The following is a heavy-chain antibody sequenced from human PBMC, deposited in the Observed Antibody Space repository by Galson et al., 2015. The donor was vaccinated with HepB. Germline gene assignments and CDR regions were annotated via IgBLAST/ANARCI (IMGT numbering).Heavy chain of an antibody. Sequence: SVKVSCKASGYTFTSYYMHWVRQAPGQGLEWMGIINPSGGSTSCAQKFQGRVTMTRDTSTSTVYMELSSLRSEDTAVYYCARAPGELERGDPWESYGMDVWGQGTTVTVSS. V-gene: IGHV1-46*01. CDR3: ARAPGELERGDPWESYGMDV. D-gene: IGHD1-1*01. CDR1: GYTFTSYY. CDR2: INPSGGST. J-gene: IGHJ6*02.